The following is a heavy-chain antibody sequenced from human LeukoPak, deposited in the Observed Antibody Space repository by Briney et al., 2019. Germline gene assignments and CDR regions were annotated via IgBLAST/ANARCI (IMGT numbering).Heavy chain of an antibody. Sequence: KASETLSLTCTVSGGSISSSSYYWGWIRQPPGKGLVWIGSIYYSGSTYYNPSLKSRVTISVDTSKNQFSLKLSSVTAPDTAVYYCARKWGQLPRGNAFDIWGQGTMVTVSS. CDR3: ARKWGQLPRGNAFDI. D-gene: IGHD2-15*01. V-gene: IGHV4-39*01. J-gene: IGHJ3*02. CDR2: IYYSGST. CDR1: GGSISSSSYY.